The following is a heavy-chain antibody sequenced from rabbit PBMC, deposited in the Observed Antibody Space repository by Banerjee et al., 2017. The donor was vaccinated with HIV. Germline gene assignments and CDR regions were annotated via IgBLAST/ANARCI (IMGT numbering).Heavy chain of an antibody. CDR3: ARDQDGGDFIFSL. D-gene: IGHD2-1*01. J-gene: IGHJ4*01. CDR2: ISAGSSGST. CDR1: GFSFSSYYY. Sequence: QSLEESGGDLVKPEGSLTLTCTASGFSFSSYYYMCWVRQAPGKGLEWIGCISAGSSGSTYYATWAKGRFTISKTSSTTVTLQMTSLTAADTATYFCARDQDGGDFIFSLWGQGTLVTVS. V-gene: IGHV1S40*01.